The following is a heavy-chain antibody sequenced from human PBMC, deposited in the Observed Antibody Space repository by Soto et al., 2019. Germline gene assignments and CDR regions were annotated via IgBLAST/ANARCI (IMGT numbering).Heavy chain of an antibody. CDR3: ARTYYDFWSGYWRWFDP. CDR1: GGSISGYY. D-gene: IGHD3-3*01. CDR2: IYYSGST. Sequence: SETLSLTCTVSGGSISGYYWSWIRQPPGKGLEWIGNIYYSGSTNYNPSLKSRVTISIDTSKNQFSLKLSSVTAADTAVYYCARTYYDFWSGYWRWFDPWGQGTLVTVSS. V-gene: IGHV4-59*01. J-gene: IGHJ5*02.